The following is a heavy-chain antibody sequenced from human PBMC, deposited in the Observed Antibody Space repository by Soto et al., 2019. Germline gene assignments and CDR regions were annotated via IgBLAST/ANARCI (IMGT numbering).Heavy chain of an antibody. D-gene: IGHD1-1*01. CDR1: GGSFSGYY. J-gene: IGHJ4*02. CDR2: INHSGST. CDR3: ARVVPNWKDFDY. V-gene: IGHV4-34*01. Sequence: SETLSLTCAVYGGSFSGYYCSWIRQPPGKGLEWIGEINHSGSTNYNPSLKSRVTISVDTSKNQFSLKLSSVTAADTAVYYCARVVPNWKDFDYWGQGTLVTVSS.